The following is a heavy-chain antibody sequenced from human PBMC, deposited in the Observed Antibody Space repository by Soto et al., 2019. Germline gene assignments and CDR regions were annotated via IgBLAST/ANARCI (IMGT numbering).Heavy chain of an antibody. CDR1: GFSFTNFA. D-gene: IGHD2-21*02. J-gene: IGHJ4*02. CDR2: IGASGDIT. Sequence: VGSLRLSCAASGFSFTNFAMSWVRQTPGKGLEWVAGIGASGDITWYADSVKGRLSISRDNSKNTLYLQLNSLRFEDTAVYYCAKDDFTDRGDDYFDYWGPGTLVTVSS. CDR3: AKDDFTDRGDDYFDY. V-gene: IGHV3-23*01.